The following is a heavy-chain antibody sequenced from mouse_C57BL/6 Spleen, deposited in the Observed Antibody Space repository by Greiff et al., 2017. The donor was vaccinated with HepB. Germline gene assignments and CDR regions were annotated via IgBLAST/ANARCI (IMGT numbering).Heavy chain of an antibody. CDR2: ISGGGGNT. D-gene: IGHD1-1*01. J-gene: IGHJ2*01. CDR3: ARRSYGSSYFDY. Sequence: EVQRVESGGGLVKPGGSLKLSCAASGFTFSSYTMSWVRQTPEKRLEWVATISGGGGNTYYPDSVKGRFTISRDNAKNTLYLQMSSLRSEDTALYYCARRSYGSSYFDYWGQGTTLTVSS. V-gene: IGHV5-9*01. CDR1: GFTFSSYT.